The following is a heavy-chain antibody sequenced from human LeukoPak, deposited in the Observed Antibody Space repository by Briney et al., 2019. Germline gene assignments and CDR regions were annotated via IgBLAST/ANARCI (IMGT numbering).Heavy chain of an antibody. CDR2: INHSGST. CDR3: ARGYRSDSYYDILTDYYRVAGKTFDY. V-gene: IGHV4-34*01. J-gene: IGHJ4*02. D-gene: IGHD3-9*01. Sequence: SETLSLTCAVYGGSFSGYYWSWIRQPPGKGLEWIGEINHSGSTNYNPSLKSRVTISVDTSKNQFSLKLSSVTAADTAVYYCARGYRSDSYYDILTDYYRVAGKTFDYWGQGTLVTVSS. CDR1: GGSFSGYY.